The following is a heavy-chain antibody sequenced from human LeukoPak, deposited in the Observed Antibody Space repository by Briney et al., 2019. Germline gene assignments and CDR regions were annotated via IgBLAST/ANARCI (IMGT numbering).Heavy chain of an antibody. Sequence: GGSLRLSCAASGFTFSSYGMHWVRQAPGKGLEWVAFIRYDGSNKYYADSVKGRFTISRDNSKNTLYLQMNSLRAEDTALYYCAKVPYCGGDCCSPADYWGQGTLATVSS. CDR2: IRYDGSNK. J-gene: IGHJ4*02. CDR3: AKVPYCGGDCCSPADY. V-gene: IGHV3-30*02. CDR1: GFTFSSYG. D-gene: IGHD2-21*01.